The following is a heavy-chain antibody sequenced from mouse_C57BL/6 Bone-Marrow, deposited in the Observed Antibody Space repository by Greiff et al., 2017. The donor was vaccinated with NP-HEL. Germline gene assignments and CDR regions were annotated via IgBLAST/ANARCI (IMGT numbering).Heavy chain of an antibody. V-gene: IGHV14-4*01. CDR3: TTRDGNYGKWFAY. J-gene: IGHJ3*01. CDR1: GFNIKDDY. D-gene: IGHD2-1*01. Sequence: VQLKESGAELVRPGASVKLSCTASGFNIKDDYMHWVKQRPEQGLEWIGWIDPENGDTEYASKFQGKATITADTSSNTAYLQLSSLTSEDTAVYYCTTRDGNYGKWFAYWGQGTLVTVSA. CDR2: IDPENGDT.